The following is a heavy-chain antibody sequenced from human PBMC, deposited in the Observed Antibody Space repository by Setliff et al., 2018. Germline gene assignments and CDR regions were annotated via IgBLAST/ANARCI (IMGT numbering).Heavy chain of an antibody. J-gene: IGHJ5*02. V-gene: IGHV5-51*01. CDR1: RDSFTNYW. CDR3: AQKHQRASWAFDP. D-gene: IGHD2-2*01. Sequence: PGESLKISCKESRDSFTNYWIIWVRQVPGKGLEWMGMIFPADADTRYNPSFKGQVTMSLDRSITTAYLQWDSLKASDTATYYCAQKHQRASWAFDPWGRGTLVTVSS. CDR2: IFPADADT.